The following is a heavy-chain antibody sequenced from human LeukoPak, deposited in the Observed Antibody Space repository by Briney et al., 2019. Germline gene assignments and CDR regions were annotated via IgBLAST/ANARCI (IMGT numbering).Heavy chain of an antibody. Sequence: GGSLRLSCAASGFTFSAFSMNWVRQAPGKGLEWVAVTSSDLNVKLYADSVKGRFTISRDNSRSTLYLQMNSLRPEDTAIYYCAREGYYGSGSPPSLYFDYWGQGTLVTVSS. J-gene: IGHJ4*02. V-gene: IGHV3-30*03. CDR1: GFTFSAFS. CDR3: AREGYYGSGSPPSLYFDY. CDR2: TSSDLNVK. D-gene: IGHD3-10*01.